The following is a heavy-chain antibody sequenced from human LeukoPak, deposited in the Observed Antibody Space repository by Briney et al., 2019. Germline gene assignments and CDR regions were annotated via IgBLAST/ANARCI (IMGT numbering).Heavy chain of an antibody. CDR3: ARKRRTLRQSSKFDP. J-gene: IGHJ5*02. D-gene: IGHD4-17*01. CDR2: IYYSGTT. Sequence: TSETLSLTCTVSGGSISDYYWSWIRKSPGKGLEWIGYIYYSGTTNYNPSLKSRVTISVDTSKNQFSLKLSSVTAADTAVYYCARKRRTLRQSSKFDPWGQGTLVTVSS. CDR1: GGSISDYY. V-gene: IGHV4-59*12.